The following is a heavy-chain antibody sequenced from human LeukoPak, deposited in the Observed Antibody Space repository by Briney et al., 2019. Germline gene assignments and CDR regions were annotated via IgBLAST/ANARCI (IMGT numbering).Heavy chain of an antibody. Sequence: GGSLRLSCAASGFTFSSYAMSWVRQAPGKGLEWVSAISGSGGSTYYADSVKGRFTISRDNSKNTLYLQINSLRAEDTAVYYCAKDRGRRFGYGDYVAYWGQGTLVTVSS. J-gene: IGHJ4*02. CDR2: ISGSGGST. V-gene: IGHV3-23*01. D-gene: IGHD3-16*01. CDR3: AKDRGRRFGYGDYVAY. CDR1: GFTFSSYA.